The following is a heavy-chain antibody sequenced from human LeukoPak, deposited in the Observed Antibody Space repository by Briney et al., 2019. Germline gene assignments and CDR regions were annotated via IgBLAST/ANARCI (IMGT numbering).Heavy chain of an antibody. CDR3: ARQALSDHGDFDAFDI. J-gene: IGHJ3*02. V-gene: IGHV5-51*01. D-gene: IGHD4-17*01. CDR1: GYSFTSYW. CDR2: IYPGDSDT. Sequence: GESLKISCKGSGYSFTSYWIGWVRQMPGKGLEWMGIIYPGDSDTRYSPSFQGQVTISADKSISTAYLQWSSLKASDTAMYYCARQALSDHGDFDAFDIWGQGTMVTVSS.